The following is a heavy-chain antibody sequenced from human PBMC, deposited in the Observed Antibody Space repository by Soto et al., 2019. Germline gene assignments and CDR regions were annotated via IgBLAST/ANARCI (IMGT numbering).Heavy chain of an antibody. Sequence: RQPPVRGLEWIGSVYYRGSTYHTPSLKSRVVISADTSKNQFSLILSSVTAADTAVYFCARQSGATASAPYYFAYRGRGAMVTVSS. CDR3: ARQSGATASAPYYFAY. J-gene: IGHJ4*02. D-gene: IGHD5-12*01. CDR2: VYYRGST. V-gene: IGHV4-39*01.